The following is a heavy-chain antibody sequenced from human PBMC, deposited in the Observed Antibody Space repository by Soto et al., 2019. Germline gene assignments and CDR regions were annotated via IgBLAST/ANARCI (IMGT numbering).Heavy chain of an antibody. CDR3: AKASDVVVPAALYMDV. CDR2: ISGSGGST. Sequence: GGSLRLSCAASGFTFSSYAMSWVRQAPGKGLEWVSAISGSGGSTYYADSVKGRFTISRDNSKNTLYLQMNSLRAEDTAVYYCAKASDVVVPAALYMDVWGKGTTVTVSS. V-gene: IGHV3-23*01. J-gene: IGHJ6*03. CDR1: GFTFSSYA. D-gene: IGHD2-2*01.